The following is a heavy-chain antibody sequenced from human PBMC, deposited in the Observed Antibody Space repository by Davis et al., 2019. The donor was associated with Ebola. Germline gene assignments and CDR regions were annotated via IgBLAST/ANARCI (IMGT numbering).Heavy chain of an antibody. CDR1: GFTFSSYW. CDR3: AKGLLGSSYYGMDV. J-gene: IGHJ6*02. Sequence: GGSLRLSCAASGFTFSSYWMSWVRQAPGKGLEWVANIKQDGSNKYYADSVKGRFTISRDNSKNTLYLQMNSLRAEDTAVYYCAKGLLGSSYYGMDVWGQGTTVTVSS. D-gene: IGHD7-27*01. V-gene: IGHV3-7*01. CDR2: IKQDGSNK.